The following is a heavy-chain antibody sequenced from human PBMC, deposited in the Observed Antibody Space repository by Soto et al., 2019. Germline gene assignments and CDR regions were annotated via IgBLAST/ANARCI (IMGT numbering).Heavy chain of an antibody. V-gene: IGHV3-23*01. D-gene: IGHD2-15*01. CDR1: GFTLSSYA. CDR3: ARTVKQLGYCSGGSCYKWPSYYYYYMDV. Sequence: HPGGSLRLSCAASGFTLSSYAMSWVRQAPGKGLEWVSAISGSGGSTYYSTSLKTRLTISKDTSKNQVVLTMTNMDPVDTATYYCARTVKQLGYCSGGSCYKWPSYYYYYMDVWGKGTTVTVSS. J-gene: IGHJ6*03. CDR2: ISGSGGST.